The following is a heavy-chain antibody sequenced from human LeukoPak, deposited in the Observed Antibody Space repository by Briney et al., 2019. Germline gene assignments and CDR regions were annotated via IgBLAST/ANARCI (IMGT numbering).Heavy chain of an antibody. V-gene: IGHV1-8*01. CDR2: MSPNNGNT. CDR1: GYTFTTYD. Sequence: ASVKVSCKASGYTFTTYDVNWVRQATGRGLEWMGWMSPNNGNTGYAQNFQGRVTLTRDTSINTAYMELSSLTSEVTAVYYCARNPYGTGQFDPWGQGTLVTVSS. CDR3: ARNPYGTGQFDP. J-gene: IGHJ5*02. D-gene: IGHD2-8*02.